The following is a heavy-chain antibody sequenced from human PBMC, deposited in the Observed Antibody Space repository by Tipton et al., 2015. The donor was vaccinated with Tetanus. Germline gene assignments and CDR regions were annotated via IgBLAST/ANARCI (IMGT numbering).Heavy chain of an antibody. V-gene: IGHV5-51*01. Sequence: VQLVQSGAEVKRPGESLRISCKASGYTFNTYWIAWVRQKPGKGLDWMGIIYPGDSETRHSPSFQGQVTMSVDKSINTAYLQWSSLKASDSGMYYCVRHHLRTYASSRGSWGQGTMVTVSS. J-gene: IGHJ5*02. CDR1: GYTFNTYW. CDR3: VRHHLRTYASSRGS. CDR2: IYPGDSET. D-gene: IGHD2-2*01.